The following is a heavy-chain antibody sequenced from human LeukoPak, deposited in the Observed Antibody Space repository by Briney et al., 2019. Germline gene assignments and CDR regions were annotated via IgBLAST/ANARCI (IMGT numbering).Heavy chain of an antibody. V-gene: IGHV3-53*01. CDR3: ATMPAYCGGDCYYFDY. Sequence: GGSLRLSCAASGFTVSSNYMSWVRQAPGKGLEWVSVIYSGGSTYYADSVKGRFTISRDNSKNTLYLQMNSLRAEDTAVYYCATMPAYCGGDCYYFDYRGQGTLVTVSS. D-gene: IGHD2-21*02. CDR2: IYSGGST. CDR1: GFTVSSNY. J-gene: IGHJ4*02.